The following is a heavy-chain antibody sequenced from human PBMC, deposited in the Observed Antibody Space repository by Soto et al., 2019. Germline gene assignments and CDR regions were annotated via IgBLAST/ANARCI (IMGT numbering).Heavy chain of an antibody. Sequence: EVQLVESGGDLVEPGGALRLSCAASGFSFTYAWLNWVRQAPGQGLEWVGRIKSMPDGGTTDYAAPVKGRFTISRDDLGNTVYLQMNSLKTEDTAVYYCAADLPDWGAYAFDYWGQGTLVTVSP. CDR1: GFSFTYAW. J-gene: IGHJ4*02. CDR2: IKSMPDGGTT. V-gene: IGHV3-15*07. CDR3: AADLPDWGAYAFDY. D-gene: IGHD3-16*01.